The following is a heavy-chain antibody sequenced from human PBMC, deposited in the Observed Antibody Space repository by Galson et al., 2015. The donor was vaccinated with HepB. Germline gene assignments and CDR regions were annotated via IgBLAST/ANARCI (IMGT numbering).Heavy chain of an antibody. V-gene: IGHV3-21*01. D-gene: IGHD3-22*01. CDR2: ISSSSSYI. Sequence: SLRLSCAASGFTFSSYSMNWVRQAPGKGLEWVSSISSSSSYIYYADSVKGRFTISRDNAKNSLYLQMNSLRAEDTAVYYCATDYYDSSGPTHPFDPWGQGTLVTVSS. CDR1: GFTFSSYS. J-gene: IGHJ5*02. CDR3: ATDYYDSSGPTHPFDP.